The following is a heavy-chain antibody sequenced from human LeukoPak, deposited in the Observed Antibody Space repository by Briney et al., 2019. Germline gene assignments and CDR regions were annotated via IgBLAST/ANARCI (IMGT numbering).Heavy chain of an antibody. CDR3: ARDSPHYNYGLDV. V-gene: IGHV6-1*01. CDR1: GDSVSSNSVA. CDR2: TYYRSKWYN. Sequence: SQTLSLTCAISGDSVSSNSVAWNGIRQSPSRGLEWLGRTYYRSKWYNDYAMSVRSRLTINPDTSKNQFSLQLNSVTPEDTAVYYCARDSPHYNYGLDVWGQGTTVTVSS. J-gene: IGHJ6*02.